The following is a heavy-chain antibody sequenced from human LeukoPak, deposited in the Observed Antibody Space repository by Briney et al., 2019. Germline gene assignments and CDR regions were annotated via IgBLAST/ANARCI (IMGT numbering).Heavy chain of an antibody. CDR2: ITAYNDNT. V-gene: IGHV1-18*01. CDR3: ARALLWFGEPSHIDY. J-gene: IGHJ4*02. CDR1: GYTFTSYG. D-gene: IGHD3-10*01. Sequence: SVKVSYKASGYTFTSYGISWVRHAPGQGLEWMGWITAYNDNTNYAQKLQGRVTMTTDTSTSTAYMELRSLRSDDTAVYYCARALLWFGEPSHIDYWGQGTLVTASS.